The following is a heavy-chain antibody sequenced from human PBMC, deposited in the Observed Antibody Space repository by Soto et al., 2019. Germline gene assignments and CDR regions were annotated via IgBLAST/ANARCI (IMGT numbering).Heavy chain of an antibody. J-gene: IGHJ6*03. V-gene: IGHV1-18*01. D-gene: IGHD3-9*01. Sequence: GASVKVSCKASGYTFTSYGISWVRRAPGQGLEWMGWISAYNGNTNYAQKLQGRVTMTTDTSTSTAYMELRSLRSDDTAVYYCARATSTSYDILTGYYRYYYMDVWGKGTTVTVSS. CDR2: ISAYNGNT. CDR3: ARATSTSYDILTGYYRYYYMDV. CDR1: GYTFTSYG.